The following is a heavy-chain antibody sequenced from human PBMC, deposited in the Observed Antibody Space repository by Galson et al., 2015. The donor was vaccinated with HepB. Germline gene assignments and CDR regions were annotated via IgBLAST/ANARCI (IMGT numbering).Heavy chain of an antibody. CDR2: FDPEDGET. V-gene: IGHV1-24*01. J-gene: IGHJ6*02. Sequence: QSGAEVKKPGESLKISCKVSGYTLTELSMHWVRQAPGKGLEWMGGFDPEDGETIYAQKFQGRVTMTEDTSTDTAYMELSSLRSEDTAVYYCATGGYPGIAAAAPDNYYYYGMDVWGQGTTVTVSS. D-gene: IGHD6-13*01. CDR1: GYTLTELS. CDR3: ATGGYPGIAAAAPDNYYYYGMDV.